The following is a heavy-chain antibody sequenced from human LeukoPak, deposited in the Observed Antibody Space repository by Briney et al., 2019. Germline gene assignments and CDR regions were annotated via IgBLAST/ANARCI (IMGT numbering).Heavy chain of an antibody. Sequence: ASVKVSCKASGYTFTGYYMHWVRQAPGQGLEWMGWINPNSGGTNYAQKFQGRVTMTRDTSISTAYMELSRLRSDDTAVYYCAREYYIAEPPYYYYGMDVWGQGTTVTVSS. V-gene: IGHV1-2*02. J-gene: IGHJ6*02. D-gene: IGHD3-9*01. CDR3: AREYYIAEPPYYYYGMDV. CDR2: INPNSGGT. CDR1: GYTFTGYY.